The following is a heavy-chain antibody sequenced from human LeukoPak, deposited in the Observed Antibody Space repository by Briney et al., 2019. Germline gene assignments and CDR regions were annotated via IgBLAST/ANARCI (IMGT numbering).Heavy chain of an antibody. Sequence: GSSVKVSCKASGGTFSSYAISWVRQAPGQGLEWMGRIIPILGIANYAQKLQGRVTMTTDTSTSTAYMELRSLRSDDTAVYYCAREGSPVYCSSTSCYNYYGMDVWGQGTTVTVSS. CDR1: GGTFSSYA. J-gene: IGHJ6*02. V-gene: IGHV1-69*04. D-gene: IGHD2-2*02. CDR3: AREGSPVYCSSTSCYNYYGMDV. CDR2: IIPILGIA.